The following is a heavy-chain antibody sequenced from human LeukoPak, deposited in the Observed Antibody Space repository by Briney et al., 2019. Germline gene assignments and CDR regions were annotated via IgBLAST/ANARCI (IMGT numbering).Heavy chain of an antibody. D-gene: IGHD2-21*02. CDR1: GGSFSGYF. V-gene: IGHV4-34*01. CDR2: INHSGST. Sequence: PSETLSLTCAVYGGSFSGYFWSWIRQPPGRGLQWIGEINHSGSTDYNPSLKSRVTISVDTSKNQFSLKLTSVTAADTAVYYCARTYCGADCHYNWFDPSGQGTLVTVSS. J-gene: IGHJ5*02. CDR3: ARTYCGADCHYNWFDP.